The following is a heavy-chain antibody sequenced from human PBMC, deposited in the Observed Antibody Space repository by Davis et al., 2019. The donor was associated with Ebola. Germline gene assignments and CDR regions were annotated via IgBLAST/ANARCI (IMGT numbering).Heavy chain of an antibody. CDR2: ISSSSSTI. Sequence: GESLKISCAASGFTFSSYSMNWVRQAPGKGLEWVSYISSSSSTIYYADSVKGRFTISRDNAKNSLYLQMNSLRDEDTAVYYCARDTIYYDFWSGYRRHYYYYMDVWGKGTTVTVSS. J-gene: IGHJ6*03. CDR3: ARDTIYYDFWSGYRRHYYYYMDV. V-gene: IGHV3-48*02. D-gene: IGHD3-3*01. CDR1: GFTFSSYS.